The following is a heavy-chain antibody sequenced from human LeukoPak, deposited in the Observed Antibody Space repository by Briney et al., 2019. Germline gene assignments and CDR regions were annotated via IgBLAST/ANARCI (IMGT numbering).Heavy chain of an antibody. D-gene: IGHD1-26*01. V-gene: IGHV3-21*01. CDR1: GFTFSSYD. Sequence: PGGSLRLSCAASGFTFSSYDMNWVRQAPEKGLEWVSSISSSYIYYTDSVKGRFTISRDNAKNSLYLQMNTLRAEDTAVYYCAILQGGSSLWGRGTLVTVSS. CDR2: ISSSYI. J-gene: IGHJ2*01. CDR3: AILQGGSSL.